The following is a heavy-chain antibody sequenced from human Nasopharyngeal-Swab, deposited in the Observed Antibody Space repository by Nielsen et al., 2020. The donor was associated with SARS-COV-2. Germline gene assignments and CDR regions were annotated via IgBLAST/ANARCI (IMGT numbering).Heavy chain of an antibody. V-gene: IGHV4-30-4*01. CDR3: ARDSGVAGTKYYYYGMDV. CDR2: IYYSGST. Sequence: WIRQPPGKGLEWIGYIYYSGSTYYNPSLKSRVTISVDTSKNQISLKLSSVTAADTAVYYCARDSGVAGTKYYYYGMDVWGQGTTVTVSS. D-gene: IGHD6-19*01. J-gene: IGHJ6*02.